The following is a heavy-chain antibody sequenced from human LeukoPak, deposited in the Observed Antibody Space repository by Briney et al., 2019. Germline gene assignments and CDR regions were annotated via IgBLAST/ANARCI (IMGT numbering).Heavy chain of an antibody. V-gene: IGHV3-53*01. D-gene: IGHD5-24*01. CDR2: IYSGGST. CDR1: GFTFSSYA. Sequence: GGSLRLSCAASGFTFSSYAMSWVRQAPGKGLEWVSVIYSGGSTYYADSVKGRFTISRDNSKNTLYLQMNSLRAEDTAVYYCARDRAGDGYNCFDYWGQGTLVTVSS. CDR3: ARDRAGDGYNCFDY. J-gene: IGHJ4*02.